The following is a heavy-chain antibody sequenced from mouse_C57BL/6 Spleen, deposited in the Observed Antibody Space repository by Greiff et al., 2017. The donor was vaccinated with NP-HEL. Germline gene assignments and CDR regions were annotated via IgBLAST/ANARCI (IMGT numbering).Heavy chain of an antibody. Sequence: QVQLQQPGAELVRPGTSVKLSCKASGYTFTSYWMHWVKQRPGQGLEWIGVIDPSDSYTNYNQKFKGKATLTVDTSSSTAYMQLSSLTSEDSAVYYCARRGYDGYPYSFDYWGQGTTLTVSS. CDR2: IDPSDSYT. CDR1: GYTFTSYW. CDR3: ARRGYDGYPYSFDY. J-gene: IGHJ2*01. V-gene: IGHV1-59*01. D-gene: IGHD2-3*01.